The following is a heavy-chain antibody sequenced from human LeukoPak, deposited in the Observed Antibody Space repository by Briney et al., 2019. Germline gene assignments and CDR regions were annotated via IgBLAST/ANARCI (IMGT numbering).Heavy chain of an antibody. V-gene: IGHV3-48*04. CDR1: GFTFSTYS. Sequence: GGSLRLSCAASGFTFSTYSMNWVRQAPGKGLEWISYITSTRSSIYYADSVKGRFTISRDNAKNSLYLQMNSLRAEDTAVYYYAELGITMIGGVWGKGTTVTISS. J-gene: IGHJ6*04. CDR2: ITSTRSSI. D-gene: IGHD3-10*02. CDR3: AELGITMIGGV.